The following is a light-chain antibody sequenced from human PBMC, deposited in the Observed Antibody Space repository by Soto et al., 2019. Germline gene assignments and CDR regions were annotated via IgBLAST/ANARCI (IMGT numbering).Light chain of an antibody. CDR2: LGS. Sequence: IVMTHSPLSRPVTPGEPASISCRSIQSLLHSNGYNYLDWYLQKPGQSPQLLIYLGSNRASGVPDRFSGSGSGTDFTLKISRVEAEDVGVYYCMQPLQSWTFGQGTKVDI. J-gene: IGKJ1*01. CDR3: MQPLQSWT. V-gene: IGKV2-28*01. CDR1: QSLLHSNGYNY.